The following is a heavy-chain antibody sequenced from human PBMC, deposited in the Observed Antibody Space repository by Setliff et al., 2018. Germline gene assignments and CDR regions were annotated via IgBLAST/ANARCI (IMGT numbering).Heavy chain of an antibody. Sequence: TLSLTCTVSGGSISSGNWWTWVRQPPGKGLEWIGEIYHSGSINYNPSLKSRVTMSVDKSKNQFSLKLTSVTAADTAVYFCARYPRRGNGWYPYYVDVWGKGTTVTVSS. J-gene: IGHJ6*03. CDR3: ARYPRRGNGWYPYYVDV. V-gene: IGHV4-4*01. CDR1: GGSISSGNW. CDR2: IYHSGSI. D-gene: IGHD6-19*01.